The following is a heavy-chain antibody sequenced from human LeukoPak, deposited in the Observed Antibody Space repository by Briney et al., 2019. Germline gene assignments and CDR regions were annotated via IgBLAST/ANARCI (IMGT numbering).Heavy chain of an antibody. CDR3: ARERSSSLYKPFDY. D-gene: IGHD6-13*01. J-gene: IGHJ4*02. Sequence: GGNLSCSCAASGFTCRSNWLHWVGQGPGKGLVWVSSTNSDGSTTSYADYVKGRFTISRSNGTDNMDLHRKSFEAEDAFVYDCARERSSSLYKPFDYWGQGTLVTVSS. V-gene: IGHV3-74*01. CDR2: TNSDGSTT. CDR1: GFTCRSNW.